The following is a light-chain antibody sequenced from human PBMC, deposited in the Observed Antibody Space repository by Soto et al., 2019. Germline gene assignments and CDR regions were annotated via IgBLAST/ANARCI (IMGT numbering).Light chain of an antibody. V-gene: IGLV1-40*01. Sequence: QSVLTQSSSVSRAPGQRVTISCTGSSSNIGAVYDVHWYQQLPGTAPKLLIYGNSNRPSGVPDRFSGSKSGTSASLAITGLQAEDEADYYCQSYDSSLSVVFGGGTKLTVL. CDR3: QSYDSSLSVV. CDR1: SSNIGAVYD. CDR2: GNS. J-gene: IGLJ2*01.